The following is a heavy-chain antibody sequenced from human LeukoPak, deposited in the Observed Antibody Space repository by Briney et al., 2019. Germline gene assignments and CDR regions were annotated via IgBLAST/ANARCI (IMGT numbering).Heavy chain of an antibody. Sequence: GASVKVSCKASGYTFTSYYMHWVRQAPGQWLEWMGIINPSGGSTSYAQKFQGRVTMTRDTSTSTVYMELSSLRSEDTAVYYCAREFYSREFDYWGQGTLVTVSS. CDR3: AREFYSREFDY. D-gene: IGHD6-13*01. V-gene: IGHV1-46*01. CDR2: INPSGGST. CDR1: GYTFTSYY. J-gene: IGHJ4*02.